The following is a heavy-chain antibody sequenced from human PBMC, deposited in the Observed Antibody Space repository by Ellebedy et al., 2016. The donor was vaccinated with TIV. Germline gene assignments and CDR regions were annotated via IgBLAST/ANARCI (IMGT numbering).Heavy chain of an antibody. Sequence: GESLKISCAASGFTVSTNYMSWVRQAPEKGLEWVSVIDSGGNTYYADSVKGRFTISRDNSKNTLFLQMSSLRAEDTGVYYCARVRGRSGWLNPFDSWGQGAVVTVSS. CDR3: ARVRGRSGWLNPFDS. CDR1: GFTVSTNY. V-gene: IGHV3-66*01. CDR2: IDSGGNT. D-gene: IGHD6-19*01. J-gene: IGHJ4*02.